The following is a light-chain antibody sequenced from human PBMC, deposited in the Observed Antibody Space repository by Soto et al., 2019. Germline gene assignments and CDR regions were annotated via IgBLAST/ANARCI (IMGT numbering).Light chain of an antibody. Sequence: QSVLTQSSSASASLGSSVKLTCTLSRGHSTYTIAWHQQQPGKAPRFLMKLERSGGYNKGSGVPDRFSGSSSGADRSLTISDLQFEDEADYYCETWDSDTSVLGGGTKLTVL. V-gene: IGLV4-60*02. CDR1: RGHSTYT. CDR2: LERSGGY. CDR3: ETWDSDTSV. J-gene: IGLJ3*02.